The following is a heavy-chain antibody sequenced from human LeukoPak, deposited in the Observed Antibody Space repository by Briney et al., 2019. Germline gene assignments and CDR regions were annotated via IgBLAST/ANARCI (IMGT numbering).Heavy chain of an antibody. CDR1: RYTFTGSY. V-gene: IGHV1-2*06. Sequence: ASVKVSCKASRYTFTGSYIHWVRQAPGQGLEWMGRVNPNSGDTNYAQKFQGRVTMSRDTSISTAYMELSRLRSDDTAVYYCAREINSSAYYWGQGTLVTVSS. D-gene: IGHD3-22*01. J-gene: IGHJ4*02. CDR2: VNPNSGDT. CDR3: AREINSSAYY.